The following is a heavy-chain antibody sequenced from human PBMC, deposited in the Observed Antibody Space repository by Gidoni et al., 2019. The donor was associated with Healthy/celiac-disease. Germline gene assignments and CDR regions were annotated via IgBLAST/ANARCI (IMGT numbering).Heavy chain of an antibody. D-gene: IGHD3-3*01. J-gene: IGHJ4*02. V-gene: IGHV3-30*18. CDR2: ISYDGSNK. Sequence: QVQLVESGGGVVQPGRSLRLSCSASGFPFSSYGMHWVRQAPGKGLEWVAVISYDGSNKYYADSVKGRFTISRDNSKNTLYLQMNSLRAEDTAVYYCAKQTTIFGVVITHFDYWGQGTLVTVSS. CDR1: GFPFSSYG. CDR3: AKQTTIFGVVITHFDY.